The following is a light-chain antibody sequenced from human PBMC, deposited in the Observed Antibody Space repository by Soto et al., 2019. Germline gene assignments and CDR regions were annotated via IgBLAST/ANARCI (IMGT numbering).Light chain of an antibody. CDR1: SSDVGDYNH. CDR2: DVS. J-gene: IGLJ2*01. V-gene: IGLV2-14*03. Sequence: QSVLTQPASVSGSPGQSITISCTGTSSDVGDYNHVSWYQQHPDKAPKVIIYDVSNRPSGVSDRFSGSKSGNTASLTISGLQAEDEADYYCSSYTSSSTLYVVFGGGTKLPS. CDR3: SSYTSSSTLYVV.